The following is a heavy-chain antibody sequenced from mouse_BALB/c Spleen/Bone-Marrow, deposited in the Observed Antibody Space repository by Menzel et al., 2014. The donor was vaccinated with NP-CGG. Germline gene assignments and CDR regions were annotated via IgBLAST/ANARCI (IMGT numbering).Heavy chain of an antibody. J-gene: IGHJ4*01. CDR3: ARGAVAMDY. V-gene: IGHV1S126*01. CDR2: IDPSDSET. Sequence: QVQLQQSGPQLVRPGASVKISCKASGYSSTSYWMHWVRQRPGQGLEWIGMIDPSDSETRINQKFKDKATLPVDKSSSTAYMQLSSPTFEDSAVYYCARGAVAMDYWGQGTSVTVSS. CDR1: GYSSTSYW.